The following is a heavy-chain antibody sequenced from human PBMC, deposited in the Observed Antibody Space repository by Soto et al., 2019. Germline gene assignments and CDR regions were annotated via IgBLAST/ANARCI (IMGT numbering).Heavy chain of an antibody. J-gene: IGHJ4*02. CDR3: ARDMAPFKYSSSNFFY. CDR2: ISISSSTI. D-gene: IGHD6-13*01. CDR1: GFTFSSYS. Sequence: GVSLRLSCAASGFTFSSYSMNCVRQDPGKGLEWVSYISISSSTIYYADSVKGQYTISRDNAKNSLKLQMTSLRAEDTAVYSRARDMAPFKYSSSNFFYWGQGTLVTVSS. V-gene: IGHV3-48*01.